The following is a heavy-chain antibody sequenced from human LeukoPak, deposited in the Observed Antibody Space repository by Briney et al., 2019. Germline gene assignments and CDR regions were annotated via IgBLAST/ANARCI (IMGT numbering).Heavy chain of an antibody. V-gene: IGHV4-61*02. CDR2: IYTSGST. J-gene: IGHJ4*02. D-gene: IGHD3-3*01. Sequence: PSETLSLTCTVSGGSISSGSYYWSWIRQPAGKGLEWIGRIYTSGSTNYNPSLKSRVTISVDTSKNQFSLKLSSVTAADTAVYYCARAYYDFWSGYSTTFDYWGQGTLVTVSS. CDR1: GGSISSGSYY. CDR3: ARAYYDFWSGYSTTFDY.